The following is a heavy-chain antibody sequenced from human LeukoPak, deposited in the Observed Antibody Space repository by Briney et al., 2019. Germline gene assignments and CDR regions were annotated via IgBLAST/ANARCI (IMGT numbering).Heavy chain of an antibody. CDR1: GFTFSSYG. Sequence: GGSLRLSCAASGFTFSSYGMHGVRQAPGKGLEWVAVIWYDGSNKYYADSAKGRFTISRDNSKNTLYLQMNSLRAEDTAVYYCVRDYYMVRGVIANYFDYWGQGTLVTVSS. CDR2: IWYDGSNK. V-gene: IGHV3-33*01. D-gene: IGHD3-10*01. CDR3: VRDYYMVRGVIANYFDY. J-gene: IGHJ4*02.